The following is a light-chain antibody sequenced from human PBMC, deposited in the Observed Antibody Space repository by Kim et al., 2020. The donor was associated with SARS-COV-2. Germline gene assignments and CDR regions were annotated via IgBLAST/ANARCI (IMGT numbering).Light chain of an antibody. CDR2: AAS. V-gene: IGKV1-39*01. CDR3: QQSYSTPRT. J-gene: IGKJ3*01. CDR1: QSISSY. Sequence: ASVGDRVTITCRASQSISSYLNWYQQKPGKAPKLLIYAASTLQGGVPSRFGGSGSGTDFILTISSLQPEDFATYYCQQSYSTPRTFGPGTEVDIK.